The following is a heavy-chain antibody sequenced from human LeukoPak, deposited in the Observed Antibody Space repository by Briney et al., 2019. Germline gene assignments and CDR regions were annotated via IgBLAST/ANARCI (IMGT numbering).Heavy chain of an antibody. CDR3: ARSGYCTNGVCYDFDY. J-gene: IGHJ4*02. V-gene: IGHV5-51*01. D-gene: IGHD2-8*01. CDR2: IYPGDSDT. Sequence: GASLKISCKGSGYSFTSYWIGWVRQMPGKGLEWMGIIYPGDSDTRYSPSFQGQVTISADKSISTAYLQWSSLKASDTAMYYCARSGYCTNGVCYDFDYWGQGTLVTVSS. CDR1: GYSFTSYW.